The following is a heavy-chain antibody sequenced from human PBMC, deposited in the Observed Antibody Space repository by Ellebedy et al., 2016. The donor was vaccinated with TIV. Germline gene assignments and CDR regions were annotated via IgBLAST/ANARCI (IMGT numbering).Heavy chain of an antibody. V-gene: IGHV3-15*01. Sequence: GGSLSLSCAASAFTFSNACMNWVRQAPGKGLEWVGRIKRKTDGGAADYAAPVKGRFTISRDDSKNTLYLQMNSLKTEDTAVYFCTTVYRYNYDSVWGQGTLVTVSS. CDR2: IKRKTDGGAA. D-gene: IGHD5-18*01. CDR1: AFTFSNAC. CDR3: TTVYRYNYDSV. J-gene: IGHJ4*02.